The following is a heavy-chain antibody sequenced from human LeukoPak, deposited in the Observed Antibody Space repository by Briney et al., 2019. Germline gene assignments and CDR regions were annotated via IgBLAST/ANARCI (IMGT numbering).Heavy chain of an antibody. CDR3: ARSYDSSGYYPDAFGI. J-gene: IGHJ3*02. Sequence: ASVKVSCKASGYTFTSYGISWVRQAPGQGLEWMGWISAYNGNTNYAQKLQGRVTMTTDTSTSTAYMELRSLRSDDTAVYYCARSYDSSGYYPDAFGIWGQGTMVTVSS. CDR2: ISAYNGNT. D-gene: IGHD3-22*01. CDR1: GYTFTSYG. V-gene: IGHV1-18*01.